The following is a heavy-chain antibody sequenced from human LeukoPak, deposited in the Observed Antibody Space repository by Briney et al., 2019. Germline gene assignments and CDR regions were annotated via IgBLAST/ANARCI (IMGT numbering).Heavy chain of an antibody. CDR3: ARVSGSYRGGWFDP. Sequence: SETLSLTCTVSGGSVSSGSYYWSWIRQPPGTGPEWIGSIYYSGSTYYNPSLKSRVTISVDKSKNQFSLKLSSVTAADTAVYYCARVSGSYRGGWFDPWGQGTLVTVSS. J-gene: IGHJ5*02. D-gene: IGHD1-26*01. CDR2: IYYSGST. CDR1: GGSVSSGSYY. V-gene: IGHV4-39*07.